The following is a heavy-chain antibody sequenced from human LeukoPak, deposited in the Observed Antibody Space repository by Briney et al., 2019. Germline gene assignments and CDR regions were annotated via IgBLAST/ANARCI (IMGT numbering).Heavy chain of an antibody. Sequence: GASVKVSCKASGYTFTSYYMHWVRQAPGQGLEWMGIINPSGGSTSYAQKFQGRVTMTRDTSTSTVYMELNNLRSEDTAVYYCARESGSGSYPHYYYYYYMDVWGKGTTVTVSS. CDR1: GYTFTSYY. CDR3: ARESGSGSYPHYYYYYYMDV. D-gene: IGHD1-26*01. V-gene: IGHV1-46*01. J-gene: IGHJ6*03. CDR2: INPSGGST.